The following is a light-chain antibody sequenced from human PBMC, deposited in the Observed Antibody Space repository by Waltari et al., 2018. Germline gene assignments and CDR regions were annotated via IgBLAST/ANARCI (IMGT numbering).Light chain of an antibody. CDR1: QTLLYTSNNKNF. J-gene: IGKJ4*01. V-gene: IGKV4-1*01. CDR2: WAS. CDR3: QQYYATPLT. Sequence: DIVMTQSPDSLAVSLGERATINCKSSQTLLYTSNNKNFLAWYQQRPGQPPRLLIHWASTRESEVPDRFSGSGSGTDFTLTISSLQAEDVAVYYCQQYYATPLTFGGGTKVEIK.